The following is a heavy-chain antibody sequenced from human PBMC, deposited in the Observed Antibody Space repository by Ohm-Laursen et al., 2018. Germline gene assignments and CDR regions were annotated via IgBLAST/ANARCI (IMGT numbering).Heavy chain of an antibody. CDR1: GYSFTGYY. Sequence: ASVKVSCKASGYSFTGYYMHWVRQAPGQGLEWMGWINPNSGGTNYAQKFRGRVTMTRDTSISTAYMELSRLRSDDTAVYYCARDRGSYYTPDAFDIWGQGTMVTVSS. D-gene: IGHD1-26*01. J-gene: IGHJ3*02. V-gene: IGHV1-2*02. CDR2: INPNSGGT. CDR3: ARDRGSYYTPDAFDI.